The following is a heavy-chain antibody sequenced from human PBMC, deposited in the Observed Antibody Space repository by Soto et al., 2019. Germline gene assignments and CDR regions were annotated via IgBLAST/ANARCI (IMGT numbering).Heavy chain of an antibody. V-gene: IGHV4-34*01. Sequence: PSETLSLTCAVYGGSFSGYYWGWIRQPPGKGLEWTGEINHRGTTNYNPPLKSRVTISVYTCKNQFSLKLRSVTAADTAVYYSARGKALLWFGELLSYWGQGTLVTVSS. J-gene: IGHJ4*02. D-gene: IGHD3-10*01. CDR1: GGSFSGYY. CDR3: ARGKALLWFGELLSY. CDR2: INHRGTT.